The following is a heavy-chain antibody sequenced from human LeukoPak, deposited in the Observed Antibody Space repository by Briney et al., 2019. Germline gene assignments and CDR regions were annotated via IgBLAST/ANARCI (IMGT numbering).Heavy chain of an antibody. CDR3: ARGPQYYYYYYGMDV. CDR2: INHSGST. CDR1: GGSISSYY. Sequence: SETLSLTCTVSGGSISSYYWSWIRQPPGKGLEWIGEINHSGSTNYNPSLKSRVTISVDTSKNQFSLKLSSVTAADTAVYYCARGPQYYYYYYGMDVWGQGTTVTVSS. V-gene: IGHV4-34*01. J-gene: IGHJ6*02.